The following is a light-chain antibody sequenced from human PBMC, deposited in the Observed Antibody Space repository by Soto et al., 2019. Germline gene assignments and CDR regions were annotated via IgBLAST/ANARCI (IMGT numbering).Light chain of an antibody. Sequence: DIQMTQSPSTLSGSVGDRVTITCRASESISSWLAWYQQKLGKAPKLLIYKASSLESGVPSRFSGSGSGTEFTLTISSLQPDDFATYYCQQYNSHLGITFGPGTKVDI. J-gene: IGKJ3*01. CDR3: QQYNSHLGIT. CDR2: KAS. CDR1: ESISSW. V-gene: IGKV1-5*03.